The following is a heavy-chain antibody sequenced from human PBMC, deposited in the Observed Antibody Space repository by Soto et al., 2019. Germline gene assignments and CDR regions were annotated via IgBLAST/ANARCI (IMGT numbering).Heavy chain of an antibody. J-gene: IGHJ4*02. V-gene: IGHV1-69*02. Sequence: SVKVSCKASGGTFSSYTISWVRQAPGQGLEWMGRIIPILGIANYAQKFQGRVTITADKSTSTAYMELSSLRSEDTAVYYCANDPYIAAAGTDYWGQGTLVTVSS. CDR2: IIPILGIA. CDR1: GGTFSSYT. CDR3: ANDPYIAAAGTDY. D-gene: IGHD6-13*01.